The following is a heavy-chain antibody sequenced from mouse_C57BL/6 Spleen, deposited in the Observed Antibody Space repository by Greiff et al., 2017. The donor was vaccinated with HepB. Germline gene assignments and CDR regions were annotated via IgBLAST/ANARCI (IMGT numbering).Heavy chain of an antibody. CDR1: GYTFTSYW. Sequence: QVQLQQPGAELVKPGASVKLSCKASGYTFTSYWMHWVKQRPGQGLEWIGMIHPNSGSTNYNEKFKSKATLTVDKSSSTAYMQLSSLTSEDSAVYYCARLITTVVATNWYFDVWGTGTKVTVSS. D-gene: IGHD1-1*01. CDR2: IHPNSGST. J-gene: IGHJ1*03. V-gene: IGHV1-64*01. CDR3: ARLITTVVATNWYFDV.